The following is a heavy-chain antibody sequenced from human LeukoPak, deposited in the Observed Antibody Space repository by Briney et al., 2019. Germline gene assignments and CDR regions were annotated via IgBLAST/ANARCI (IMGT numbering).Heavy chain of an antibody. J-gene: IGHJ4*02. D-gene: IGHD6-19*01. V-gene: IGHV3-33*01. CDR3: ARDLGSGWSTLQYYFDY. CDR2: IWYDGSNK. CDR1: GFTFSSYG. Sequence: AGGSLRLSCAASGFTFSSYGMHWVRQAPGKGLEWVAVIWYDGSNKYYADSVKGRFTISRDNSKNTLYLQMNSLRAEDTAVYYCARDLGSGWSTLQYYFDYWGQGTLVTVSS.